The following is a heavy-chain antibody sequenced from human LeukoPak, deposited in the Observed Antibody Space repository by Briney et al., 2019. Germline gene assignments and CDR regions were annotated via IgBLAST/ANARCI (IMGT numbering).Heavy chain of an antibody. D-gene: IGHD5-18*01. V-gene: IGHV3-73*01. Sequence: GGSLRLSCAASGFTFSGSAMHWVRQASGKGLEWVGRIRSKANSYATAYAASVKGRFTISRDDSKNTAYLQMNSLKTEDTAVYYCTNVLYSYGAPLDAFDIWGQETMVTVSS. CDR1: GFTFSGSA. CDR2: IRSKANSYAT. CDR3: TNVLYSYGAPLDAFDI. J-gene: IGHJ3*02.